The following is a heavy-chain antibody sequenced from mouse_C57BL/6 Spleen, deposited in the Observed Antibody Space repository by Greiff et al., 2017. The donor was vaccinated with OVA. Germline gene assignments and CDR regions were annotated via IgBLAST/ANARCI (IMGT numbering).Heavy chain of an antibody. CDR2: IDPSDSYT. D-gene: IGHD2-4*01. J-gene: IGHJ1*03. CDR3: ARTYYDYDGGYFDV. V-gene: IGHV1-69*01. CDR1: GYTFTSYW. Sequence: QVQLQQSGAELVMPGASVKLSCKASGYTFTSYWMHWVKQRPGQGLEWIGEIDPSDSYTNYTQNVKGKSTLTVDKSSSTPYMQLRSLTSEDSAVDYCARTYYDYDGGYFDVWGTGTTVTVSS.